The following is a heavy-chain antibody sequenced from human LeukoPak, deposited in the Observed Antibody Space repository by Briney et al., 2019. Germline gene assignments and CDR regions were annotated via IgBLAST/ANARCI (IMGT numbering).Heavy chain of an antibody. Sequence: GGSLRLSCSASGFTLSTYWMSWVRQAPGKGLEWVANIKQDGSEKYYVDSVKGRFTISRDNAKNLLYLQMATLRAEDTAVYYCARVRGDTGGNSDYWGQGTLVSVSS. CDR1: GFTLSTYW. D-gene: IGHD4-23*01. J-gene: IGHJ4*02. CDR3: ARVRGDTGGNSDY. CDR2: IKQDGSEK. V-gene: IGHV3-7*05.